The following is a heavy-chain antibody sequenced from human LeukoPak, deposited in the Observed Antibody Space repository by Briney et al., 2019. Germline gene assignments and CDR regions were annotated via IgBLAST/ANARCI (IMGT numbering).Heavy chain of an antibody. V-gene: IGHV4-59*01. CDR3: ARDPYYYDNAFDI. CDR2: IYYSGST. D-gene: IGHD3-22*01. CDR1: GGSISSYY. Sequence: SETLSLTCTVSGGSISSYYWSWIRQPPGKGLEWIGYIYYSGSTNYNPSLKSRVTISVDTSKNQFSLKLSSVTAADTAVYYCARDPYYYDNAFDIWGQGTMVTVSS. J-gene: IGHJ3*02.